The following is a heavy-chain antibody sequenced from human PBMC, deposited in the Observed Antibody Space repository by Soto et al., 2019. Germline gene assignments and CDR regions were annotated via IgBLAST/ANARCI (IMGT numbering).Heavy chain of an antibody. Sequence: QVQLVQSGAEVKKPGASVKVSCKASGHTFTNYDIDWVRQATGQGLEWMGRMNPHSGNTGYAQKCQGRVTMTRNTSIPAAYMELSSLRSEDTAVYYGASGRNGMDVWGQGTTVTVSS. V-gene: IGHV1-8*01. J-gene: IGHJ6*02. CDR1: GHTFTNYD. CDR3: ASGRNGMDV. CDR2: MNPHSGNT.